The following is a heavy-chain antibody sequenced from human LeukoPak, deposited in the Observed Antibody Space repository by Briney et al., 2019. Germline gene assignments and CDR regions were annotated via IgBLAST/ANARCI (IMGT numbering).Heavy chain of an antibody. J-gene: IGHJ4*02. D-gene: IGHD3-10*01. V-gene: IGHV4-38-2*02. CDR2: IYHSGST. Sequence: SETLSLTCTVSGYSISSGYYWGWIRQPPGKGLEWIGSIYHSGSTYYNPSLKSRVTISVDTSKNQFSLKLSSVTAADTDVYYCARVDYYGSGISTVLDYWGQGTLVTVSS. CDR1: GYSISSGYY. CDR3: ARVDYYGSGISTVLDY.